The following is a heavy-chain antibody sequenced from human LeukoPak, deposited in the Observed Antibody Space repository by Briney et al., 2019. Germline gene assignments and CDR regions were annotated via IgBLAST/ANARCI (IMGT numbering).Heavy chain of an antibody. CDR2: IYHSGST. CDR1: GYSISSGYY. Sequence: SETLSLTCAVSGYSISSGYYWGWIRQPPGKGLGWIGSIYHSGSTYYNPSLKSRVTISVDTSKNQFSLKLSSVTAADTAVYYCASVDTANKVVFDYWGQGTLVTVSS. J-gene: IGHJ4*02. D-gene: IGHD5-18*01. V-gene: IGHV4-38-2*01. CDR3: ASVDTANKVVFDY.